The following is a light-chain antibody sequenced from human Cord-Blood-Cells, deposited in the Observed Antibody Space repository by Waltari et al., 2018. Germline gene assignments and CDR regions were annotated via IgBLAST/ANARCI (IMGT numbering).Light chain of an antibody. CDR3: NSRDSSGNHLVV. CDR1: SLRSYY. CDR2: GKN. J-gene: IGLJ2*01. Sequence: SSELTQDPAVSVALGQTVRITCQGDSLRSYYASWYQQKPGQAPVLVIYGKNNPPSGIPDRFSCSSSGNTASLTITGAQAEDEADYYCNSRDSSGNHLVVFGGGTKLTVL. V-gene: IGLV3-19*01.